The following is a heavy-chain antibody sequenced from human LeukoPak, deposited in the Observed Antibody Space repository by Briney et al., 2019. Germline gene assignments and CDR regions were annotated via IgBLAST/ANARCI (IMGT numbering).Heavy chain of an antibody. Sequence: SGPTLVKPTQTLTLTCTFSGFSLSTSGVGVGWIRQPPGKALEWLALIYWNDDKRYSPSLKSRLTITKDTSKNQVVLTMTNVDPVDTATYYCAHRLVATLSTPDYFDYWGQGTLVTVSS. V-gene: IGHV2-5*01. CDR1: GFSLSTSGVG. D-gene: IGHD5-24*01. CDR3: AHRLVATLSTPDYFDY. CDR2: IYWNDDK. J-gene: IGHJ4*02.